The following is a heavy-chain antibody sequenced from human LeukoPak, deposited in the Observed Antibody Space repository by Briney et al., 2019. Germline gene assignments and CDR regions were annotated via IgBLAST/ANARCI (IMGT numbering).Heavy chain of an antibody. CDR3: ASAPAEIGGYYPEYFRH. CDR2: IKSDGST. V-gene: IGHV3-74*01. CDR1: GFTFSRYW. Sequence: GGSLRLSCAASGFTFSRYWMHWVRQAPGKGRVWVSRIKSDGSTNYADSVTGRFTISRDNAKNTVSLQMNSLRAEETGVYYCASAPAEIGGYYPEYFRHWGQGTLVTVSS. J-gene: IGHJ1*01. D-gene: IGHD3-22*01.